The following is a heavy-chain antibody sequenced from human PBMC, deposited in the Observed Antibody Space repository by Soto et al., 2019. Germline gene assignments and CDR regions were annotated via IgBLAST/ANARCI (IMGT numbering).Heavy chain of an antibody. CDR1: GFTFTSSA. CDR3: AAGELDYWYFDL. J-gene: IGHJ2*01. Sequence: SVKVSCKASGFTFTSSAVQWVRQARGQRLEWIGWIVVGSGNTNYAQEFQERVTITRDMSTSTAYMELSSLRSEDTAVYYCAAGELDYWYFDLWGRGTLVTVSS. V-gene: IGHV1-58*01. D-gene: IGHD6-6*01. CDR2: IVVGSGNT.